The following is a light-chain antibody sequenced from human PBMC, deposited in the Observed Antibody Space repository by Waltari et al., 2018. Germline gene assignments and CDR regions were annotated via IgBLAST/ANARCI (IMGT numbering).Light chain of an antibody. V-gene: IGLV7-46*01. CDR3: LLSYAGARV. CDR1: TGPVTNDHF. J-gene: IGLJ3*02. CDR2: DGT. Sequence: QAVVTQEPSLTVSPGGTVTLTCGSSTGPVTNDHFPYWFQQQPGQAPRALVYDGTNRQSGTPARFSGSLVGGKAALTLSGAQPEDETVYYCLLSYAGARVFGGGTKLTVL.